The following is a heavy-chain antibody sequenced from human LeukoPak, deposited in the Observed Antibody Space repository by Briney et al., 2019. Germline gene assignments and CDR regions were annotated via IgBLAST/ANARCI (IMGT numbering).Heavy chain of an antibody. CDR1: GGSISSGGYS. D-gene: IGHD3-10*01. V-gene: IGHV4-30-2*01. J-gene: IGHJ3*02. CDR2: IYHSGST. Sequence: PSETLSLTCAVSGGSISSGGYSWSWIRQPPGKGLEWIGYIYHSGSTYYNPSLKSRVTISVDRSKNQFSLKLSSVTAADTAVYYCARESPVRGDYFDIWGQGTMVTVSS. CDR3: ARESPVRGDYFDI.